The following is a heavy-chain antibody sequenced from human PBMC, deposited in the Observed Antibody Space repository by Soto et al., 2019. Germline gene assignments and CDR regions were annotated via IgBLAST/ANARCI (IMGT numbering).Heavy chain of an antibody. CDR3: ARYCSGGNCYARVDY. CDR2: INHSGST. CDR1: GGSFSGDY. Sequence: SETLSLTCAVYGGSFSGDYGSWIRQRPGKGLEWIGEINHSGSTNSNPSLKSRVTISVDTSKHQFSLNLRCVTAADTAVYYCARYCSGGNCYARVDYWGQGSLVTVSS. J-gene: IGHJ4*02. D-gene: IGHD2-15*01. V-gene: IGHV4-34*01.